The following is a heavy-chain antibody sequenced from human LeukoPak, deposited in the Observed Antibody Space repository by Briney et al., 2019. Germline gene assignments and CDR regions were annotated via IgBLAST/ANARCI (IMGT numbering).Heavy chain of an antibody. CDR2: IYYSGST. Sequence: PSETLSLTCTVSGGSISSYYWSWIRQPPGKGLEWIGYIYYSGSTNCNPSLKSRVTISVDTSKNQFSLKLSSVTAADTAVYYCAREDFFAVGATMAFDIWGQGTMVTVSS. V-gene: IGHV4-59*01. J-gene: IGHJ3*02. CDR1: GGSISSYY. CDR3: AREDFFAVGATMAFDI. D-gene: IGHD1-26*01.